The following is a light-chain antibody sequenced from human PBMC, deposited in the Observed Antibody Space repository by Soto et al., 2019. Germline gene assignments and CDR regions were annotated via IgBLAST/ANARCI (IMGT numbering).Light chain of an antibody. V-gene: IGKV3-15*01. J-gene: IGKJ1*01. CDR2: GAF. CDR1: QSVSSN. CDR3: QKYNDWPLT. Sequence: EILITQSPVTLSVSPGERATLSCRASQSVSSNLAWYQQKPGQAPSLLIYGAFTRATGIPARFSGTGSGTEFTLTISSLQSEDFALYYCQKYNDWPLTFGQGTKVDIK.